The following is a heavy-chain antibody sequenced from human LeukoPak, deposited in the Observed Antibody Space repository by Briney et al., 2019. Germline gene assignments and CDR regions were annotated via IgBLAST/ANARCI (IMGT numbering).Heavy chain of an antibody. D-gene: IGHD3-22*01. Sequence: PSETLSLTCTVSDGSISTYQWSWIRQPAGKGLEWMGRISTSGSTNYNPSLKSRVTMSVDTSKNQFSLKLSSVTAADTGVYCCAGGVSGYYYVPFDYWGQGTLVTVSS. J-gene: IGHJ4*02. V-gene: IGHV4-4*07. CDR3: AGGVSGYYYVPFDY. CDR2: ISTSGST. CDR1: DGSISTYQ.